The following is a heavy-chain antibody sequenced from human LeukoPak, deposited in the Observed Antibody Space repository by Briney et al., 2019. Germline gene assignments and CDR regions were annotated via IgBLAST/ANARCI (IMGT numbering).Heavy chain of an antibody. CDR1: GFTFSDYY. J-gene: IGHJ4*02. CDR2: ISGSSSNT. V-gene: IGHV3-11*06. CDR3: ARVNPTNSGFYAY. D-gene: IGHD3-22*01. Sequence: GGSLRHSCAASGFTFSDYYMTWIRQAPGKGLEWLSYISGSSSNTNYADSVQGRFTISRDNAKNSLYLQMSSLRAEDTAVYYCARVNPTNSGFYAYWGQGTLVTVSS.